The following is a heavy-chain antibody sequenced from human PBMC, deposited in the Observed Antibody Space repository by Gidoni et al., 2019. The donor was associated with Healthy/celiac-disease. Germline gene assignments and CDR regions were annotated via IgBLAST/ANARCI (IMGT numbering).Heavy chain of an antibody. J-gene: IGHJ3*02. CDR2: ISSSGSTI. CDR3: ARVILTAPRADILAFDI. Sequence: EVQLVESGGGLVQPGGSLRLSCAASGFTFSSYEMNWVRQAPGKGLEWVSYISSSGSTIYYADSVKGRFTISRDNAKNSLYLQMNSLRAEDTAVYYCARVILTAPRADILAFDIWGQGTMDTVSS. V-gene: IGHV3-48*03. CDR1: GFTFSSYE. D-gene: IGHD2-15*01.